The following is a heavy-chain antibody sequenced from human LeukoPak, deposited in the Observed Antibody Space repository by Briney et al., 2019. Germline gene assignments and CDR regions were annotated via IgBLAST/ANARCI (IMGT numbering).Heavy chain of an antibody. CDR2: IHANDGNT. Sequence: PGGSLRLSCAASGFTFSSYAMNWVRQAPGKGLEWVSSIHANDGNTYYAESVKGRFTISRDNSKDTLYLQVNSLRAEDTAVYYCAKVYVWGSYRYDYWGQGTLVTVSS. CDR3: AKVYVWGSYRYDY. CDR1: GFTFSSYA. D-gene: IGHD3-16*02. J-gene: IGHJ4*02. V-gene: IGHV3-23*01.